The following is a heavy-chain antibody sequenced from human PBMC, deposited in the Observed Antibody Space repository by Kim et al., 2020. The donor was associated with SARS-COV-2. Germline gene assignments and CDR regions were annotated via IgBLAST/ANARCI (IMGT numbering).Heavy chain of an antibody. CDR1: GGSFSDYY. D-gene: IGHD2-15*01. V-gene: IGHV4-34*01. CDR3: ARGWVVVVVAATPGFDP. CDR2: INHSGST. J-gene: IGHJ5*02. Sequence: SETLSLTCAVYGGSFSDYYWSWIRQPPGKGLEWIGEINHSGSTNYNPSLKSRVTISVDTSKNQFSLKLSSVTAADTAVYYCARGWVVVVVAATPGFDPWGQGTLVTVSS.